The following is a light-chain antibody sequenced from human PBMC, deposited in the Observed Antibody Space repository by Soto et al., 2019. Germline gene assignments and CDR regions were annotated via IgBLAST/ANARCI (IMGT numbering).Light chain of an antibody. V-gene: IGKV3-15*01. CDR2: GAS. CDR1: QTVTTD. Sequence: EIVMTQSPVTLSVSPGERATLSCRASQTVTTDLAWYQQKPGQAPRLVIHGASTRATDFPARFSGSGSGTEFTLTISSLQAEDVAVYYCQQYHSDPITFGQGTRLEIK. J-gene: IGKJ5*01. CDR3: QQYHSDPIT.